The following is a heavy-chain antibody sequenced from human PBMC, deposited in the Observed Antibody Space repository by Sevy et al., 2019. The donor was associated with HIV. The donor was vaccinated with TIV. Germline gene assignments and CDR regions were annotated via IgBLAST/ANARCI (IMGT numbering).Heavy chain of an antibody. D-gene: IGHD3-22*01. J-gene: IGHJ4*02. CDR1: GYTLTQFS. CDR3: ATAKDYYDSSGYPFDY. V-gene: IGHV1-24*01. CDR2: FDPEDSDPEDRKT. Sequence: VAVKVSCKVSGYTLTQFSMHWVRQAPGKGLEWRTTFDPEDSDPEDRKTIYAQKFLDRVTMTEDTCTDTAYMELSSLRSDDTTVYYCATAKDYYDSSGYPFDYWGQGTLVTVSS.